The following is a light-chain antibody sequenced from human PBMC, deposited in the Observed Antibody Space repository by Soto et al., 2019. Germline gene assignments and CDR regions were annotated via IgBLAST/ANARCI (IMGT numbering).Light chain of an antibody. Sequence: QSVLTRPASVSGSPGQSITISCTGTSSDVGGYNFVSWYQQHPGRAPKLLIYEVSRRPSGVSNRFSGSKSGDTASLTISGLQAEDEADYYCYSYRGYYTRVFGTGTKVTV. CDR3: YSYRGYYTRV. J-gene: IGLJ1*01. V-gene: IGLV2-14*01. CDR1: SSDVGGYNF. CDR2: EVS.